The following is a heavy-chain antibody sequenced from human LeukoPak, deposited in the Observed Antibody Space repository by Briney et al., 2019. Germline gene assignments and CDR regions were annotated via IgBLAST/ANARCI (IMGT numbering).Heavy chain of an antibody. CDR2: ILWNGGET. D-gene: IGHD4-17*01. J-gene: IGHJ6*02. V-gene: IGHV3-9*01. CDR1: GFTFTDYA. Sequence: GGSLRLSCSISGFTFTDYAVHWVRQVPGKGLEWVSGILWNGGETRYADSVKGRFTISRDKVKNFLYLQMNSLRVEDTALYFCTRDMRPGGADVWGQGTTVTVPS. CDR3: TRDMRPGGADV.